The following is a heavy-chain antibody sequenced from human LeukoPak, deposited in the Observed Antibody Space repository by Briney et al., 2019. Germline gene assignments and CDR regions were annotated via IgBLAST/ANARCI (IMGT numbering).Heavy chain of an antibody. D-gene: IGHD6-6*01. V-gene: IGHV4-39*01. CDR3: ARPVSIAARTGYNWFDP. J-gene: IGHJ5*02. Sequence: PSETLSLTCTVSGGSISSSSYYWGWIRQPPGKGLEWIGSIYYSGSTYYNPSLKSRVTISVDTRTNQFSLKLSSVTAADTAVYYCARPVSIAARTGYNWFDPWGQGTLVTVSS. CDR1: GGSISSSSYY. CDR2: IYYSGST.